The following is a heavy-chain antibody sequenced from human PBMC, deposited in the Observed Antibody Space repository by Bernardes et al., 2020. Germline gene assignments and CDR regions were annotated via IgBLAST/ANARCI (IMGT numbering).Heavy chain of an antibody. J-gene: IGHJ4*02. CDR2: IYYSGST. CDR3: ARGGDYFDY. V-gene: IGHV4-59*01. CDR1: GGSISSYY. Sequence: SEPLSLTCTVSGGSISSYYWSWIRQPPGKGLEWIGYIYYSGSTNYNPSLKSRVTISVDTSKNQFSLKLSSVTAADTAVYYCARGGDYFDYWGQGTLVTVSS.